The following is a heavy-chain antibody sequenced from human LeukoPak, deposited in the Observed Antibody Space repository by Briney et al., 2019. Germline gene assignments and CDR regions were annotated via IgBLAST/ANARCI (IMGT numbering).Heavy chain of an antibody. D-gene: IGHD2-2*01. CDR3: ATGKPKRYCSSTSCYFSVDY. V-gene: IGHV1-69-2*01. Sequence: ASVKVSCKASGYTFTDYYMHWVQQAPGKGLEWMGRVDPEDGETIYAEKFQGRVTMTEDTSTDTAYMELSSLRSEDTAVYYCATGKPKRYCSSTSCYFSVDYWGQGTLVTVSS. CDR2: VDPEDGET. J-gene: IGHJ4*02. CDR1: GYTFTDYY.